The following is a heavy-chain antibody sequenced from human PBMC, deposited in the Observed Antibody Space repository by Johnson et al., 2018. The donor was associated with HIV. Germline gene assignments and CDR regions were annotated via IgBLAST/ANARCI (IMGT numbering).Heavy chain of an antibody. CDR2: IGRSGSTF. Sequence: QVQLVESGGGLVKPGGSLRLSCAASGFTFSDYYMSWIRQAPGKGLVWVSYIGRSGSTFYYVDSVQGRFAISRANAKNSLYLKMNSLRAADTAVYYFARHRAAVLWFREGDTFDIWGQGTMVTVSS. CDR1: GFTFSDYY. D-gene: IGHD3-10*01. V-gene: IGHV3-11*04. J-gene: IGHJ3*02. CDR3: ARHRAAVLWFREGDTFDI.